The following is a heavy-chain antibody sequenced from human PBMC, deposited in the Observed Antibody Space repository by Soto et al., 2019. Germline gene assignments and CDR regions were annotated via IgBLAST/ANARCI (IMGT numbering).Heavy chain of an antibody. CDR1: GGTFSSYA. Sequence: ASVKVSCKASGGTFSSYAISWVRQAPGQGLEWMGRIIPILGIANYAQKFQGRVTITADKSTSTAYMELSSLRSEDTAVYYCARVPFNSGYDYDYYYGMDVWGQGTTVTVSS. CDR3: ARVPFNSGYDYDYYYGMDV. D-gene: IGHD5-12*01. J-gene: IGHJ6*02. CDR2: IIPILGIA. V-gene: IGHV1-69*04.